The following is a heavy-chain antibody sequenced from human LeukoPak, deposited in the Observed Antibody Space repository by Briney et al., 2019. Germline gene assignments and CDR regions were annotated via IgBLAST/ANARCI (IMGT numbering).Heavy chain of an antibody. V-gene: IGHV3-74*01. Sequence: GGSLRLSCAASGFTFISYWMRWVRQAPGKGLVWVSRINSDGSTTSYADSVKGRFTISRDNAKNTLYLQMNSLRAEDTAVYYCARVGSGSCNWFDPWGQGTLVTVSS. J-gene: IGHJ5*02. D-gene: IGHD1-26*01. CDR2: INSDGSTT. CDR3: ARVGSGSCNWFDP. CDR1: GFTFISYW.